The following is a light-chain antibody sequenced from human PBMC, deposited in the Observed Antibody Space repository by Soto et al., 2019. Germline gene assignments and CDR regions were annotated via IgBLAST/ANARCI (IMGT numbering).Light chain of an antibody. J-gene: IGKJ1*01. CDR1: QSISIW. Sequence: DIHMTQSPSTLSASVGDRVTITCRASQSISIWLAWYQQKPGKATNLLIYKTSSLETGVPSRFSGSGSGTEFTLTISSLQPDDFATYYCQHWNDYSWTCGQGTKEEVK. CDR2: KTS. CDR3: QHWNDYSWT. V-gene: IGKV1-5*03.